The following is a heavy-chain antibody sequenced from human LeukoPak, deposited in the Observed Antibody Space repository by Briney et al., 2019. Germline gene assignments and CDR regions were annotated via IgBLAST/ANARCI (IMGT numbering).Heavy chain of an antibody. J-gene: IGHJ4*02. CDR3: ASVYSSTSWDY. V-gene: IGHV5-51*01. CDR1: GYSFTTYW. CDR2: IFPADSDT. Sequence: GESLKISCRASGYSFTTYWIGWVRQMPGKGLEWMGVIFPADSDTRYSPSFQGQVTISADKSISTAYLQWSSLKASDTAMSYCASVYSSTSWDYWGQGTLVTVSS. D-gene: IGHD6-13*01.